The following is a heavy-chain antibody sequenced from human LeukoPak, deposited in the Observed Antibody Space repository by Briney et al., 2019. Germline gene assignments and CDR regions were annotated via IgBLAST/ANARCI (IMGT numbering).Heavy chain of an antibody. D-gene: IGHD3-9*01. CDR2: IYSGGST. CDR1: GFTVSSNY. V-gene: IGHV3-53*01. J-gene: IGHJ6*04. CDR3: ARDPYDILTGWYYGMDV. Sequence: PGGSLRLSCAASGFTVSSNYMSWVRQAPGKGLEWVSVIYSGGSTYYADSVKGRFTISRDNSKNTLYLQMNGLRAEDTAVYYCARDPYDILTGWYYGMDVWGKGTTVTVSS.